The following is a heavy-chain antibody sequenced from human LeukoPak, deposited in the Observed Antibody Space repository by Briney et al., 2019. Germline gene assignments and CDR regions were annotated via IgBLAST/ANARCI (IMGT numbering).Heavy chain of an antibody. J-gene: IGHJ3*02. D-gene: IGHD5-12*01. CDR2: IYYRSKWYN. Sequence: SQTLSLTCAISGDSVSSESAAWNWIRQSPSRGLEWLGRIYYRSKWYNEYSGSVKSRIIINPDISKNQFSLQLNSVSPEDTAMYYCVRDSGYRNDACDIWGQGTMVTVSS. V-gene: IGHV6-1*01. CDR3: VRDSGYRNDACDI. CDR1: GDSVSSESAA.